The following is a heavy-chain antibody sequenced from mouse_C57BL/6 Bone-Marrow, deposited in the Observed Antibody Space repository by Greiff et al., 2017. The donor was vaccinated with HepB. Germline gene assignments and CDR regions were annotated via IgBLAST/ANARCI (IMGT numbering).Heavy chain of an antibody. J-gene: IGHJ4*01. CDR3: AREDGNYYYAMDY. D-gene: IGHD2-1*01. V-gene: IGHV1-26*01. Sequence: EVKLQQSGPELVKPGASVKISCKASGYTFTDYYMNWVKQSHGKSLEWIGDINPNNGGTSYNQKFKGKATLTVDKSSSTAYMELRSLTSEDSAVYYCAREDGNYYYAMDYWGQGTSVTVSS. CDR1: GYTFTDYY. CDR2: INPNNGGT.